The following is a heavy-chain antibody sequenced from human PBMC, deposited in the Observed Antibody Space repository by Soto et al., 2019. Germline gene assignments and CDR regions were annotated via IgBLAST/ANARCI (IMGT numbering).Heavy chain of an antibody. J-gene: IGHJ6*02. CDR1: GFTVSSNY. CDR3: ARVNLDYVTGMDV. CDR2: IYSGGTT. D-gene: IGHD4-17*01. Sequence: GGSLRLSCVASGFTVSSNYMTWVRQAPGEGLEWLSLIYSGGTTYYAYSVKGRFTISRDKSENTLYLQMNSLTTEDTAVYYCARVNLDYVTGMDVWGPGTTVTVSS. V-gene: IGHV3-53*01.